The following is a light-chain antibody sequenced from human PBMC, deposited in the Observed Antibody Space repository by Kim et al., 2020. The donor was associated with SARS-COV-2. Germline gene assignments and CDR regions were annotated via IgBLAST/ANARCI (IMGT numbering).Light chain of an antibody. CDR1: SSNIGTNY. Sequence: GKTVTISCSGSSSNIGTNYVFGFQQLPGTAPKVLIYRNNQRPSGVPDRFSGSRSGTSASLAISGLRSEEEADYYCAAWDDSLSALVFGGGTQLTVL. CDR2: RNN. CDR3: AAWDDSLSALV. V-gene: IGLV1-47*01. J-gene: IGLJ2*01.